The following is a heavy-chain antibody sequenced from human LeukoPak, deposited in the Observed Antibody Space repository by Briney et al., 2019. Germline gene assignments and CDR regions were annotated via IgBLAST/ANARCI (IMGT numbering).Heavy chain of an antibody. CDR1: GGSFINHY. J-gene: IGHJ4*02. CDR3: ARVSTPDNDFWSGSFDY. Sequence: SETLSLTCTVSGGSFINHYWSWIRQPPGKGLEWIGYIYYSGSTNYNPSLKSRVTISVDTSKNQFSLKLSYVSAADTAVYYCARVSTPDNDFWSGSFDYWGQGTLVTVSS. CDR2: IYYSGST. V-gene: IGHV4-59*08. D-gene: IGHD3-3*01.